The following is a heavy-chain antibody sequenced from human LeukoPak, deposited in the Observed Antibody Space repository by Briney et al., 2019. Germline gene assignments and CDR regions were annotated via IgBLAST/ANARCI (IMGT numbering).Heavy chain of an antibody. CDR1: VGTFSIYA. J-gene: IGHJ4*02. CDR3: ASNAGFGELNSPPYYYFDY. D-gene: IGHD3-10*01. Sequence: SVTLSFTASVGTFSIYAISWGRQAPGQGLGWMGGIIPIFGTANYTQKFQGRVTITTDESTCTAYMELSSLRSEHTAVYYCASNAGFGELNSPPYYYFDYGGQGTLVTASS. CDR2: IIPIFGTA. V-gene: IGHV1-69*05.